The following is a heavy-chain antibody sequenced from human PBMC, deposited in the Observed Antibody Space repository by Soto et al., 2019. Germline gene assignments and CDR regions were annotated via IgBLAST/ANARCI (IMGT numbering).Heavy chain of an antibody. CDR2: ISAYNGNT. CDR1: GYTFTSYG. J-gene: IGHJ4*02. Sequence: ASVKVSCKASGYTFTSYGISWVRQAPGQGLEWMGWISAYNGNTNYAQKLQGRVTMTTDTSTSTAYMELRSLRSDDTAVYYCARDQYCSGGSCHKFDYWGQGTLVTVSS. D-gene: IGHD2-15*01. CDR3: ARDQYCSGGSCHKFDY. V-gene: IGHV1-18*01.